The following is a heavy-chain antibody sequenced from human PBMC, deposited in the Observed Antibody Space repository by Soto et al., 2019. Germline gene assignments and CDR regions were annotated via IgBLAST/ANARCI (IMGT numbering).Heavy chain of an antibody. D-gene: IGHD4-17*01. V-gene: IGHV4-61*08. CDR3: ARDRGESHGAFDP. J-gene: IGHJ5*02. Sequence: QVQLQESGPGLVKPSETLSLTCSVSGGSVSSGVYYWSWIRQPPGKGLEWIGYIYYSGSTNYNPSLKSRVTISVDTSKNQFSLKLISVTAADTAVYYCARDRGESHGAFDPWGQGTLVTVSS. CDR1: GGSVSSGVYY. CDR2: IYYSGST.